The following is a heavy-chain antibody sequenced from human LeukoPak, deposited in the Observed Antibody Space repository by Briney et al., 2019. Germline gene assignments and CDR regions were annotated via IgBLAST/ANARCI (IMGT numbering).Heavy chain of an antibody. CDR1: GFTFSTYV. Sequence: GGSLRLSCAASGFTFSTYVMSWVPQAPGKGLEWVSSISGSGDSTYYADSVKGRFTISRDNSKNTLYLQMNSLRAEDTAIYYYANADIGEWLVKVDHFDYWGQGTLVTVSS. D-gene: IGHD6-19*01. J-gene: IGHJ4*02. CDR3: ANADIGEWLVKVDHFDY. V-gene: IGHV3-23*01. CDR2: ISGSGDST.